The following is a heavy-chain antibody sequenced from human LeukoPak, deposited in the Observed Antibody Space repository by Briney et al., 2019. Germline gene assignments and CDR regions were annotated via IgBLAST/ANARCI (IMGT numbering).Heavy chain of an antibody. Sequence: GGSLRLSCAASGFTFSSYWMHWVRQAPGKGLVWVSRINSDGSSTSYADSVKGRFTISRDNSKNTLYLQMNSLRAEDTAVYYCAKAGDSRSAYYYYMDVWGKGTTVTISS. V-gene: IGHV3-74*01. D-gene: IGHD6-13*01. CDR2: INSDGSST. J-gene: IGHJ6*03. CDR1: GFTFSSYW. CDR3: AKAGDSRSAYYYYMDV.